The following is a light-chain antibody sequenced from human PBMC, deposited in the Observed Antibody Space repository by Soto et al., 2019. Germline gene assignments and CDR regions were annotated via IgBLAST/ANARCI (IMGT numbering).Light chain of an antibody. V-gene: IGKV1-5*03. CDR2: KTS. CDR1: QAVNPW. Sequence: DIQMTQSPSIVSASVGDTVTITCRASQAVNPWLAWHQQKPGKVPRVLIYKTSDLENGVRSRFSGSGSGTEFTLTISNLQPDDFATYYCQQYYSRESFGQGTKV. J-gene: IGKJ1*01. CDR3: QQYYSRES.